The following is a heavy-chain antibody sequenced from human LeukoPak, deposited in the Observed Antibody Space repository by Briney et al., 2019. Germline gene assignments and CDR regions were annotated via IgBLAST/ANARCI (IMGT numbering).Heavy chain of an antibody. CDR1: GGSISTSNYY. J-gene: IGHJ4*02. V-gene: IGHV4-39*01. D-gene: IGHD3-10*01. CDR3: ARHLARMTINPDFGY. Sequence: SETLSLTCTVSGGSISTSNYYWGWIRQPPGKGLEWIGTIYYSGSTYYNPSLKSRVTISVDTSKNQFSLKLSSATAADTAVYYCARHLARMTINPDFGYWGQGTLVTVSS. CDR2: IYYSGST.